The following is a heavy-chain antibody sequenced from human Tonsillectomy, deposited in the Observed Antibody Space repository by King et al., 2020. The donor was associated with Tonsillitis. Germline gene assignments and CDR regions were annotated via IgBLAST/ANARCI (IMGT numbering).Heavy chain of an antibody. J-gene: IGHJ4*02. CDR3: ARVKEGVDYLSPFDY. Sequence: QLVQSGAEVKKPGSSVKVSCKASGGTFSAYAISWVRQAPGQGLEYMGRIIPIFGATKYAQKFQGRVTITADESTSTAYMELSSLRSEDTAVYYCARVKEGVDYLSPFDYWGQGTLVTVSS. CDR2: IIPIFGAT. V-gene: IGHV1-69*18. D-gene: IGHD4-11*01. CDR1: GGTFSAYA.